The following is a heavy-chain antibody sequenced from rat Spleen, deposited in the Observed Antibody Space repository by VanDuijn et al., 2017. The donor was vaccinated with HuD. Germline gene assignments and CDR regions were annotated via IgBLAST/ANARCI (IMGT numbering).Heavy chain of an antibody. Sequence: CIRKFPGNKLEWMGYIDNAGSTHYNPSLKSRISITRDTSKNQFFLLINSVTTEDTATYYCARSDGVHYYLPFADWGQGTLVTVSS. J-gene: IGHJ3*01. D-gene: IGHD1-12*02. V-gene: IGHV3-3*01. CDR2: IDNAGST. CDR3: ARSDGVHYYLPFAD.